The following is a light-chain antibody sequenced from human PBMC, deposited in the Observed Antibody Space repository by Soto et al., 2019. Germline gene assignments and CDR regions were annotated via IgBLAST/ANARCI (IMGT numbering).Light chain of an antibody. CDR2: GAS. CDR1: QSVTYN. J-gene: IGKJ1*01. Sequence: ETMFTQSPATLSASPGERVTLSCRATQSVTYNLAWYQQKPGQAPRLLIYGASTRATGIPARFSGRGSGTEFTLTITSLQSEDFEVYYCQQYNDWLWTFGQGTKVDIK. CDR3: QQYNDWLWT. V-gene: IGKV3-15*01.